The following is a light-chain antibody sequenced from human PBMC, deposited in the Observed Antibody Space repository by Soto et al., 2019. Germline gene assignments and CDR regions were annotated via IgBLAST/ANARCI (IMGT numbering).Light chain of an antibody. CDR2: DVS. V-gene: IGLV2-14*03. J-gene: IGLJ3*02. CDR3: SSFTDTGTVM. Sequence: QSALTQPASVSGSPGQSFTISCTGTSSDVGAYHSVSWYQQHPGKAPKLIIFDVSNRPSGVSNRFSCSKSGNTASLTISGLQAEDEADYYCSSFTDTGTVMFGGGTKVTVL. CDR1: SSDVGAYHS.